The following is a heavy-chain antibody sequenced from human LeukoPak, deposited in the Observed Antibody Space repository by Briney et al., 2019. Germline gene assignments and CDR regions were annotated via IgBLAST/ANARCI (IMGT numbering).Heavy chain of an antibody. CDR1: GGSFSGYY. J-gene: IGHJ4*02. D-gene: IGHD3-9*01. CDR3: ARGGRNCDILTGYYKY. CDR2: INHSGST. V-gene: IGHV4-34*01. Sequence: SETLSLTCAVYGGSFSGYYWSWIRQPPGKGLEWIGEINHSGSTNYNPSLKSRVTISVDTSKNQFSLKLSSVTAADTAVYYCARGGRNCDILTGYYKYWGQGTLVTVSS.